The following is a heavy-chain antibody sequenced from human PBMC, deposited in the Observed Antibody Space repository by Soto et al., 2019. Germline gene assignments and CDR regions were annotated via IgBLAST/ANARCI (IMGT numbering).Heavy chain of an antibody. CDR2: IYYSGST. V-gene: IGHV4-61*01. J-gene: IGHJ5*02. CDR3: ARDSDSSGYPMSHFDP. Sequence: PSETLSLTCTVSGVSISSSSYYWGWIRQPPGKGLEWIGYIYYSGSTNYNPSLKSRVTISVDTSKNQFSLKLSSVTAADTAVYYCARDSDSSGYPMSHFDPWGQGTLVTVSS. D-gene: IGHD3-22*01. CDR1: GVSISSSSYY.